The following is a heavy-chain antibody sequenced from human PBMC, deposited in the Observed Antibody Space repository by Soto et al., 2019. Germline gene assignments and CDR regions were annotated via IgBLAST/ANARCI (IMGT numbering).Heavy chain of an antibody. V-gene: IGHV3-64*01. CDR3: ARDGSETTEYYYFDY. CDR2: ISSNGGST. J-gene: IGHJ4*02. Sequence: PGGSLRLSCATSGFTFSSYSMHWVRQAPGKGLEYVSAISSNGGSTYYANSVKGRFTISRDNSKNTLYLQMGSLRAEDMAVYYCARDGSETTEYYYFDYWGQGTLVTVSS. D-gene: IGHD1-1*01. CDR1: GFTFSSYS.